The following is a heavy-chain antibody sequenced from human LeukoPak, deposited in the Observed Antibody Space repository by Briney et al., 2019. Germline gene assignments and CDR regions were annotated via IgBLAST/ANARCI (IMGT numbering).Heavy chain of an antibody. Sequence: GGSLRLSCAASGFTFSSYSMNWVRQAPGKGLEWVSSISSSSSYIYYADSVKGRFTISRDNAKSSLYLQMNSLRAEDTAVYYCARVAPRGVLSQWGQGTLVTVSS. CDR3: ARVAPRGVLSQ. D-gene: IGHD3-10*01. J-gene: IGHJ4*02. CDR1: GFTFSSYS. V-gene: IGHV3-21*01. CDR2: ISSSSSYI.